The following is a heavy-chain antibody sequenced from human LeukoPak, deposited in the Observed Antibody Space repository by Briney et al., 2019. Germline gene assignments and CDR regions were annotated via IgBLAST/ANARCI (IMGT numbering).Heavy chain of an antibody. J-gene: IGHJ4*02. V-gene: IGHV3-30*03. CDR2: ISCDGSNK. Sequence: QPGRSLRLSCAASGLTFRNYGVHWVRQAPGKGLEWVAIISCDGSNKYYADSVRGRFTISKDNSQNTLYLQMNSLRAEDTAVYYCASHRGDYATGYFDYWGQGTLVTVSS. CDR3: ASHRGDYATGYFDY. CDR1: GLTFRNYG. D-gene: IGHD1-1*01.